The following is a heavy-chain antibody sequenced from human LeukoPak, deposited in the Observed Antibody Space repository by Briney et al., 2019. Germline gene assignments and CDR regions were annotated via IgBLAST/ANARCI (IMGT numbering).Heavy chain of an antibody. J-gene: IGHJ4*02. CDR2: IKPDGSEK. V-gene: IGHV3-7*01. Sequence: GGSLRLSCAASGFIVSSNHMNWVRQAPGKGREWVAKIKPDGSEKDHVDSVKGRFTIFRDNAKNSLYLQLNSLRAEDTAVYYCARSRFYFDYWGQGTLVTVSS. CDR3: ARSRFYFDY. CDR1: GFIVSSNH.